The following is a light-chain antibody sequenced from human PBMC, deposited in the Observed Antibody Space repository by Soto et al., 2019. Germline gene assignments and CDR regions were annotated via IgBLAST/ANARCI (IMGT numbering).Light chain of an antibody. CDR1: NSDVGGYNY. V-gene: IGLV2-14*01. Sequence: QSALTQPASVSGSPGQSITISCTGTNSDVGGYNYVSWYQQHPGKAPKPMIYDVSNRPSGVSNRFSGSKSGNTASLTISGLQAEDEADYYCTSYTSSGTHVFGTGTKLTVL. CDR2: DVS. CDR3: TSYTSSGTHV. J-gene: IGLJ1*01.